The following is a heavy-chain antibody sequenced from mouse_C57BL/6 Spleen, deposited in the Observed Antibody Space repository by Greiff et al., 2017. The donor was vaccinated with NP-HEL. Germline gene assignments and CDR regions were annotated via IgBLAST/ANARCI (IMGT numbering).Heavy chain of an antibody. V-gene: IGHV1-82*01. D-gene: IGHD4-1*01. J-gene: IGHJ3*01. Sequence: VQLQQSGPELVKPGASVKISCKASGYAFSSSWMNWVKQRPGKGLEWIGRIYPGDGDTNYNGKFKGKATLTADKSSSTAYMQLSSLTSEDSAVYFCARIDWDVFAYWGQGTLVTVSA. CDR3: ARIDWDVFAY. CDR2: IYPGDGDT. CDR1: GYAFSSSW.